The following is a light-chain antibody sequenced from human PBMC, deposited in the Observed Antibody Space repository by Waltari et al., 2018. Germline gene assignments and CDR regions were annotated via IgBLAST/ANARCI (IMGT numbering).Light chain of an antibody. V-gene: IGKV3D-15*01. CDR3: QQYDYGPWT. CDR2: GTS. CDR1: QSVRST. J-gene: IGKJ1*01. Sequence: IVMTQSPATLSLSPGESATLSCRASQSVRSTFAWFQQKPGQPPRLRIYGTSARATGVPARFTGSGSGTEFSLTISSLQPEDFATYYGQQYDYGPWTFGQGTRVETK.